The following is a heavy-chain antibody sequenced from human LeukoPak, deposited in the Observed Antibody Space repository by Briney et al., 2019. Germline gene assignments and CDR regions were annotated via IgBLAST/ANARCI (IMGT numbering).Heavy chain of an antibody. Sequence: GGSLRLSCAASGFTVSSNCMSWVRQAPGKGLEWVSVIYSGGSTYYADSVKGRFTISRDNSKNTLYLQMNSLRAEDTAVYYCAARGFSSSWYDFDYWGQGTLVTVSS. CDR1: GFTVSSNC. V-gene: IGHV3-66*01. D-gene: IGHD6-13*01. CDR2: IYSGGST. CDR3: AARGFSSSWYDFDY. J-gene: IGHJ4*02.